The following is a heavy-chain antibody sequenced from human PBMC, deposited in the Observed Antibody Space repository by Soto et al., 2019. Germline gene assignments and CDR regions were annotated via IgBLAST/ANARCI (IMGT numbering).Heavy chain of an antibody. D-gene: IGHD5-18*01. CDR3: ARDAGFGFGYSSAFAMDV. CDR1: GYTFSNYG. Sequence: QVQLVQSGAEVKKPGASVKVSCKASGYTFSNYGISWVRQGPGQGLEWMGWISGYNGNTHYEEKVQDRIKMTTDTSTSTTYRELRSLRSDDTAVYFCARDAGFGFGYSSAFAMDVGGQGPTVTASS. CDR2: ISGYNGNT. J-gene: IGHJ6*02. V-gene: IGHV1-18*01.